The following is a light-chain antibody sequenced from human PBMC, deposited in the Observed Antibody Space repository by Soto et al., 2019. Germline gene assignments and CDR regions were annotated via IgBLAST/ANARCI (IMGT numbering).Light chain of an antibody. CDR1: SSDVGAYNY. Sequence: QSVLNQPPSVSGSPRQSVSISCTGTSSDVGAYNYVSWYQQHPGEAPKLMIYDVSRRPSGVPDRFSGSKSGNTASLTISGLQAEDEADYYCCSLAGSYTVIFGGGTKVTVL. J-gene: IGLJ2*01. V-gene: IGLV2-11*01. CDR3: CSLAGSYTVI. CDR2: DVS.